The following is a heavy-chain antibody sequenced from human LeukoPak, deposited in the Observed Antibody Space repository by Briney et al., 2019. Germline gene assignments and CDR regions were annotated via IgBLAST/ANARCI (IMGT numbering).Heavy chain of an antibody. CDR1: GFTFSSYA. V-gene: IGHV3-23*01. CDR3: AKAGKYFDWLLTFDY. J-gene: IGHJ4*02. D-gene: IGHD3-9*01. CDR2: ISGSGGST. Sequence: GGSLRLSCAASGFTFSSYAMSWVRQAPGKGLEWVSAISGSGGSTYYADSVKGRFTISRDNSKNTLYLQMNSLRAEDMAVYYCAKAGKYFDWLLTFDYWGQGTLVTVSS.